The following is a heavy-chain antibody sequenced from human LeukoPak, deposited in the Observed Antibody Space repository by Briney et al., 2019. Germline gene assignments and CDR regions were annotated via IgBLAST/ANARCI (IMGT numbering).Heavy chain of an antibody. CDR1: GYSISNGYY. CDR3: ARQHDSYYYYYIDV. V-gene: IGHV4-38-2*01. Sequence: SETLSLXCAVSGYSISNGYYWIWIRQPPGRGLEWIGSLYHSDSAYYNTSLRSRVSMSVDTSKNQFSLTLSFVTAADTAVYYCARQHDSYYYYYIDVWGSGTTVTVSS. CDR2: LYHSDSA. J-gene: IGHJ6*03.